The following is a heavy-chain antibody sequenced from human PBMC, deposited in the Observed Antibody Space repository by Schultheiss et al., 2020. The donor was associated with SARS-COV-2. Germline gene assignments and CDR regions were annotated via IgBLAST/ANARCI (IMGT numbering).Heavy chain of an antibody. D-gene: IGHD3-3*01. CDR3: ARLGLRFLEGFDP. CDR1: GYSISSGYY. Sequence: SETLSLTCTVSGYSISSGYYWGWIRQPPGKGLEWIGSIYYSGSTYYNPSLKSRVTISVDTSKNQFSLKLSSVTAADTAVYYCARLGLRFLEGFDPWGQGTLVTVSS. J-gene: IGHJ5*02. CDR2: IYYSGST. V-gene: IGHV4-38-2*02.